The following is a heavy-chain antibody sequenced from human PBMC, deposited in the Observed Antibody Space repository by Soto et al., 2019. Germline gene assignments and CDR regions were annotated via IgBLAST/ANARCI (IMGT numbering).Heavy chain of an antibody. D-gene: IGHD3-10*01. CDR3: ARDRGGMVRENLFDY. CDR1: GGSISSYY. J-gene: IGHJ4*02. CDR2: IYYSGST. V-gene: IGHV4-59*01. Sequence: SETLSLTCTVSGGSISSYYWSWIRQPPGKGLEWIGYIYYSGSTNYNPSLKSRVTISVDTSKNQFSLKLSSVTAADTAVYYCARDRGGMVRENLFDYWGQGTLVTVPS.